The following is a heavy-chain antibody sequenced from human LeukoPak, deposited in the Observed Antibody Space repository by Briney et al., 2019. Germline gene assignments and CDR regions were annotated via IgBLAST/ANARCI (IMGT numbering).Heavy chain of an antibody. D-gene: IGHD6-19*01. V-gene: IGHV4-59*01. CDR2: IYYGGSA. Sequence: SETLSLTCTVSGGSISSNFWSWIRQPPGKGLEWIGYIYYGGSANYNPPLKGRLTISVDTSKNHFSLRLSSVTAADTAVYYCARAVGWYPSYYFDYWGQGALVTVSS. J-gene: IGHJ4*02. CDR1: GGSISSNF. CDR3: ARAVGWYPSYYFDY.